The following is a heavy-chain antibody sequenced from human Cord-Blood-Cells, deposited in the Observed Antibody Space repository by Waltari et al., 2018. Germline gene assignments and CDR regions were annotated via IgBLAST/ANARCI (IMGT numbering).Heavy chain of an antibody. Sequence: VQMVQSGAEVKKPGASVKVPCKASGYTFTSYDINWVRQATGQGLEWMGSMNPNSGNTGYAQNSQGRVTITRNTSISTAYMELSSLRSEDTAVYYCARVGYSSSWYACDIWGQGTMVTVSS. CDR3: ARVGYSSSWYACDI. D-gene: IGHD6-13*01. CDR1: GYTFTSYD. J-gene: IGHJ3*02. V-gene: IGHV1-8*03. CDR2: MNPNSGNT.